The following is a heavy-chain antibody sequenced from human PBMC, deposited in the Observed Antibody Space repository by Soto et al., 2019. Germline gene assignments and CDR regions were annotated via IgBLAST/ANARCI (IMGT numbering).Heavy chain of an antibody. CDR1: GFTLSNYN. CDR2: ISGSSSYI. V-gene: IGHV3-21*01. D-gene: IGHD1-26*01. Sequence: EVQLVESGGGLVKPGGSLRLSCAASGFTLSNYNLNWVRQAPGKGLEWVSSISGSSSYIYYADSVKGRFTISRDNAKKSLYLQMNSLSAEDTAVYYGARALSGLYYFDYWGQGTLVTVSS. J-gene: IGHJ4*02. CDR3: ARALSGLYYFDY.